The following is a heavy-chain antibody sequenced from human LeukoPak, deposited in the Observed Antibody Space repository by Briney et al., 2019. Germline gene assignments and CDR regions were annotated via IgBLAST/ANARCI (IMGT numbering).Heavy chain of an antibody. J-gene: IGHJ6*02. V-gene: IGHV1-69*13. Sequence: SVKVSCKASGGTFSKYAISWVRQAPGQGLEWMGGIIPIFGTANYAQKFQGSVTITADESTSTAYMELSSLRSEDTAVYYCASRYGDEYQSYYYYYYGMDVWGQGTTVTVSS. D-gene: IGHD4-17*01. CDR2: IIPIFGTA. CDR1: GGTFSKYA. CDR3: ASRYGDEYQSYYYYYYGMDV.